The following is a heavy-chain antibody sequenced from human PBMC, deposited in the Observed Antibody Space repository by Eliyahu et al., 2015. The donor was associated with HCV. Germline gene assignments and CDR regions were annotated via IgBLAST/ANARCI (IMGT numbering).Heavy chain of an antibody. CDR3: ALSIPHARNSDY. J-gene: IGHJ4*02. CDR1: GFSLSTSGMR. V-gene: IGHV2-70*04. Sequence: QVTLKESGPALVKPTQALTLTCTLSGFSLSTSGMRVSWIRQPPGKALEWLARVDWDDDKFYSTSLKTRLTISKDTSKNQVVLTMTNMDPVDTATYYCALSIPHARNSDYWGQGTLVTVYS. CDR2: VDWDDDK. D-gene: IGHD2-2*02.